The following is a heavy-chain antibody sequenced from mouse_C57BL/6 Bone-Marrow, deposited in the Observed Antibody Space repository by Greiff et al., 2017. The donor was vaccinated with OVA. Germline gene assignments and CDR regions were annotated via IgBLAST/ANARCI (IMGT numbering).Heavy chain of an antibody. CDR2: IYPGSGNT. J-gene: IGHJ2*01. CDR3: ARTLPLRRGY. D-gene: IGHD1-2*01. CDR1: GYTFTDYY. Sequence: VQLQQSGPELVKPGASVKISCKASGYTFTDYYINWVKQRPGQGLEWIGWIYPGSGNTKYNEKFKGKATLTVDTSSSTASMQLSNLTTKDSAVYVCARTLPLRRGYWGQGTTLTVSS. V-gene: IGHV1-84*01.